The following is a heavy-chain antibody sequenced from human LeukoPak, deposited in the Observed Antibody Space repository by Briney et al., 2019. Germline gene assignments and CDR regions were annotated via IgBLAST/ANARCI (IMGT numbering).Heavy chain of an antibody. D-gene: IGHD3-3*01. Sequence: GGSLRLSCAASGFPFSNYAMSWVRQAPGKGLEWVSTISGSGDSTYYADSVKGQFTISRDNSKNTLYLQMNSLRAEDTAVYYCAKEEWLLAVYFDYWGQGTLVTVSS. J-gene: IGHJ4*02. CDR2: ISGSGDST. CDR3: AKEEWLLAVYFDY. V-gene: IGHV3-23*01. CDR1: GFPFSNYA.